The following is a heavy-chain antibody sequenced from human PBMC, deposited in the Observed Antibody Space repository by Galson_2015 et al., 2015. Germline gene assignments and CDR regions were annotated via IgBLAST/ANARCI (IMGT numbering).Heavy chain of an antibody. V-gene: IGHV1-3*01. J-gene: IGHJ4*02. Sequence: SVKVSCKASGYTFSSYAIQWVRQAPGQGLEWMGWINAANGKTRYSQRFQERVIITMDTSATTASMELSSLTSEDTAVYYCATLQGYCSTSTCASDHWGQGTPVTVSS. CDR1: GYTFSSYA. D-gene: IGHD2-2*01. CDR2: INAANGKT. CDR3: ATLQGYCSTSTCASDH.